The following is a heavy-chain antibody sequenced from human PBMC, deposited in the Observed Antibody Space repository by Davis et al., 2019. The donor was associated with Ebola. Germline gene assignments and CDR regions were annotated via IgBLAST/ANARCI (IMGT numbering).Heavy chain of an antibody. D-gene: IGHD5-24*01. Sequence: LRLSCTVSGGSISSGGYYWSWIRQLPGKGPEWIGYIYYSGIPYSNPSLGSRVTISVDTSKNQFSLNLSSVTAADTAVYYCARLRTEMASFYFEYWGQGTLVTVSS. V-gene: IGHV4-31*03. CDR3: ARLRTEMASFYFEY. J-gene: IGHJ4*02. CDR2: IYYSGIP. CDR1: GGSISSGGYY.